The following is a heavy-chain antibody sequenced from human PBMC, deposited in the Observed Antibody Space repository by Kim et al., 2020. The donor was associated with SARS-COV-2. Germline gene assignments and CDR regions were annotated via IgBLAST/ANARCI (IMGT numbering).Heavy chain of an antibody. Sequence: TNYAQKFQGSVTMTRDTSISTAYMELSRLRSDDTAVYYCARVGDDYNFDYWGQGTLVTVSS. J-gene: IGHJ4*02. V-gene: IGHV1-2*02. D-gene: IGHD4-4*01. CDR2: T. CDR3: ARVGDDYNFDY.